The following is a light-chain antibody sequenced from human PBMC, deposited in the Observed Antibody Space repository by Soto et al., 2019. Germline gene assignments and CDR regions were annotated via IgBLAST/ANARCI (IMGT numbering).Light chain of an antibody. CDR2: RDS. J-gene: IGLJ1*01. CDR3: QVWDSNNYV. Sequence: SYELTQPLSVSVALGQTARITCGGNNIGRKNVHWYQQKAGQAPVLVIYRDSNRPSGIPERISGSNSGNTATLTISRAQAGDEADYYCQVWDSNNYVFGTGTKVTVL. CDR1: NIGRKN. V-gene: IGLV3-9*01.